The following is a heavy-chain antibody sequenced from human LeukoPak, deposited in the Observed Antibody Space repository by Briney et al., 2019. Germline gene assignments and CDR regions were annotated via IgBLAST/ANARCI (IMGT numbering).Heavy chain of an antibody. CDR3: ARERDYVWGSYRPDAFDI. V-gene: IGHV3-30-3*01. CDR1: GFTFSSYA. J-gene: IGHJ3*02. CDR2: ISYDGSNK. D-gene: IGHD3-16*02. Sequence: PGGSLRLSCAASGFTFSSYAMHWVRQAPGKGLEWVAVISYDGSNKYYADSVKGRFTISRDNSKNTLYLQMNSLRAEDTAVYYCARERDYVWGSYRPDAFDIWGQGTMVTVSS.